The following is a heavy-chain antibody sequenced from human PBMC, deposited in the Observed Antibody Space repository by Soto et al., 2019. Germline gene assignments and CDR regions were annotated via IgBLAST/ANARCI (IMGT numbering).Heavy chain of an antibody. CDR3: ARLNGVVVAATPHYWYYGMDV. V-gene: IGHV4-34*01. CDR1: GGSFSGYY. CDR2: INHSGST. Sequence: PSETLSLTCAVYGGSFSGYYWSWIRQPPGKGLEWIGEINHSGSTNYNPSLKSRVTISVDTSKNQFSLKLSSVTAADTAVYYCARLNGVVVAATPHYWYYGMDVWGQGTTVTVSS. J-gene: IGHJ6*02. D-gene: IGHD2-15*01.